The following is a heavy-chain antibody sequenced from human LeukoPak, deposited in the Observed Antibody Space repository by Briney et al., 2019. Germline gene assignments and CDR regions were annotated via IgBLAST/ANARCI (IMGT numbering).Heavy chain of an antibody. J-gene: IGHJ5*02. CDR1: GGSISSYY. CDR3: ARSRIAAAGRVPRWFDP. D-gene: IGHD6-13*01. Sequence: SETLSLTCTVSGGSISSYYWSWIRQPPGKGLEWIGYIYYSGSTNYNPSLKSRVTISVDTSKNQFSLKLSSVTAADTAVYYCARSRIAAAGRVPRWFDPWGQGTLFTVSS. CDR2: IYYSGST. V-gene: IGHV4-59*12.